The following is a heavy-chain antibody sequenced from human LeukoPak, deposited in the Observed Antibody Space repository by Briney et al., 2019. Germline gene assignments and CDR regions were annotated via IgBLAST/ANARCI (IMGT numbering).Heavy chain of an antibody. CDR2: ISSNGVGT. CDR3: VRGGTWMEDAFDI. J-gene: IGHJ3*02. Sequence: GGSLRLSCAASGCTFSSYAMHWVRQAPGKGLEYVSGISSNGVGTHSADSVKGRFSISRDNSKNTLYLQMGSLRAEDMAVYYCVRGGTWMEDAFDIWGQGTMVTVSS. D-gene: IGHD3-16*01. V-gene: IGHV3-64*02. CDR1: GCTFSSYA.